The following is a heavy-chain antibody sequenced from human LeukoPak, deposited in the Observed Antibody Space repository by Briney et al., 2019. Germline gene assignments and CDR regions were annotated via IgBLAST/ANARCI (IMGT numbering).Heavy chain of an antibody. D-gene: IGHD3-22*01. V-gene: IGHV4-34*01. CDR1: GGSFSGYY. CDR3: ARRPLFGSDSSGYIRSPWFDP. CDR2: INHSGST. Sequence: PSETLSLTCAVYGGSFSGYYWSWIRQPPGKGLEWIGEINHSGSTNYNPSLKSRVTISVDTSKNQFSLKLSSVTAADTAVYYCARRPLFGSDSSGYIRSPWFDPWGQGTLVTVSS. J-gene: IGHJ5*02.